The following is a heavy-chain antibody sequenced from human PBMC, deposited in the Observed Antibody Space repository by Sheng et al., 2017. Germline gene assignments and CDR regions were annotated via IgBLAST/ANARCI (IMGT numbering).Heavy chain of an antibody. CDR1: GFSFGTYS. D-gene: IGHD5-12*01. Sequence: DVQLLESGGGLAQPGGSLRLSCAASGFSFGTYSMSWVRHTSGKGLEWVSAISGSADTILYADSMKGRFTMSRDNSKNTLFLQMNSLRVEDTAVYYCAKRGRDGYLDAFD. J-gene: IGHJ3*01. CDR3: AKRGRDGYLDAFD. CDR2: ISGSADTI. V-gene: IGHV3-23*01.